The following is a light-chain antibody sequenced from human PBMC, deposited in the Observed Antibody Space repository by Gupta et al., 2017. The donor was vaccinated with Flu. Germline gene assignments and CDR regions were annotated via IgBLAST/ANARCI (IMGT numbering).Light chain of an antibody. CDR1: QSINNW. CDR3: QLHRSYGPT. CDR2: KAV. J-gene: IGKJ4*01. V-gene: IGKV1-5*03. Sequence: DVHMTQSPSTLSASVGDRVTITFRASQSINNWLASYQQKPGRASKLLLYKAVNLKGAVQSRLSGGESGKAFTITINRLQHDDFATYYYQLHRSYGPTLGEGTKIQIK.